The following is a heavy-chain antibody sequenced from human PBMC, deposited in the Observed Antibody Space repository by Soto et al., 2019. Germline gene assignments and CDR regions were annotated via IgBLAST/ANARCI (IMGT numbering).Heavy chain of an antibody. D-gene: IGHD5-12*01. J-gene: IGHJ4*02. Sequence: GGSLRLSCAPSEYIFSRYCRNWVRQIRGKGLEWVSSITPSSSHIYYADSVKGRVAISKDNAKNSLYLEMTSLRVEDTAVYYCARGPPGYSGYGYSDYWGPGTLVTISS. CDR1: EYIFSRYC. V-gene: IGHV3-21*06. CDR2: ITPSSSHI. CDR3: ARGPPGYSGYGYSDY.